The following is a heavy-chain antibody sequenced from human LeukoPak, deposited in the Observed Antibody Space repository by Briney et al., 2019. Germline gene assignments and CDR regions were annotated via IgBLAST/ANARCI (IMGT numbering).Heavy chain of an antibody. CDR1: GYTLTELS. J-gene: IGHJ3*02. Sequence: VASVKVSCKVSGYTLTELSMHWVRQAPGKGLEGMGGFDPEDGETIYAQKFQGRVTVTEDTSTDTAYMELSSLRSEDTAVYYCATRYDSSGYYDAFDIWGQGTMVTVSS. CDR3: ATRYDSSGYYDAFDI. V-gene: IGHV1-24*01. D-gene: IGHD3-22*01. CDR2: FDPEDGET.